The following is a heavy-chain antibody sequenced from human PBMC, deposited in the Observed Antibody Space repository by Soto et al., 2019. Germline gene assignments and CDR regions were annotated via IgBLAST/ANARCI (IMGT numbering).Heavy chain of an antibody. J-gene: IGHJ6*02. D-gene: IGHD2-2*03. Sequence: NPSETLSLTCAVYGGSFSGYYWSWIRQPPGKGLEWIGEINHSGSTNYNPSLKSRVTISVDTSKNQFSLKLSSVTAADTAVYYCARVGIVGVPAVYYDYYGMDVWGQGTTVTVSS. CDR1: GGSFSGYY. CDR2: INHSGST. CDR3: ARVGIVGVPAVYYDYYGMDV. V-gene: IGHV4-34*01.